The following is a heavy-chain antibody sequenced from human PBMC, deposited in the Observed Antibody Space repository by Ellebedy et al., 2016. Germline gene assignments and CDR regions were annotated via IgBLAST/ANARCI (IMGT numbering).Heavy chain of an antibody. CDR1: GFSLSSSGMC. CDR2: IDWDDDK. J-gene: IGHJ4*02. D-gene: IGHD1-26*01. Sequence: SGPTLVKPTQTLTLTCTFSGFSLSSSGMCVGWIRQPPGKALEWLASIDWDDDKYYSPSLKSRLTISKDTSKHQVVLTMTNMDPVDTATYYCARNDGNSARYYVFDSWGQGTLVTVSS. V-gene: IGHV2-70*11. CDR3: ARNDGNSARYYVFDS.